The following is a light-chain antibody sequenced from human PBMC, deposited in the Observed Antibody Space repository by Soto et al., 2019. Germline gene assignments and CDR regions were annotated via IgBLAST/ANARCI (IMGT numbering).Light chain of an antibody. CDR2: DAS. CDR1: QSISSW. V-gene: IGKV1-5*01. J-gene: IGKJ1*01. Sequence: DIQMSQSPSTLSATAGDRVTITCRASQSISSWLAWYQHKPGKAPKLLIYDASNLDSGVPSRFSGSGSGTEFSLTISNLQPDDCATYYCQQYVNYWTCGQGNKGAIK. CDR3: QQYVNYWT.